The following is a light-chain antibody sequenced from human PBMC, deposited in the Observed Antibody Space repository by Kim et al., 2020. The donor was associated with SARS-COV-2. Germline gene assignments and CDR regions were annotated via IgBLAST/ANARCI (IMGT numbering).Light chain of an antibody. V-gene: IGKV3-15*01. Sequence: EIVMTQSPATLSVSPGERATLSCRASQSVSGNLAWFQQKPGQSPRLLFYAASTRATGIPARFSGSGSGTEFTLTISSLQSEDFAVYYCQQYNIWPLTFGGGTKVDIK. CDR1: QSVSGN. CDR3: QQYNIWPLT. J-gene: IGKJ4*01. CDR2: AAS.